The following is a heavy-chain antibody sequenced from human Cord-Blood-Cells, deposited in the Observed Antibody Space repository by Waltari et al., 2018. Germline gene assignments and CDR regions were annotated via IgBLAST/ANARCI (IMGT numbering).Heavy chain of an antibody. Sequence: QLQLQESGPGLVKPSETLSLTCTVPGGSISSSSYYWGRIRQPPGKGLVWFGSIYYRGSTYYNPSLKSRVTISVDTSKNQFSLKLSSVTAADTAVYYCARQRFLEWLLYYFDYWGQGTLVTVSS. CDR1: GGSISSSSYY. CDR2: IYYRGST. V-gene: IGHV4-39*01. J-gene: IGHJ4*02. CDR3: ARQRFLEWLLYYFDY. D-gene: IGHD3-3*01.